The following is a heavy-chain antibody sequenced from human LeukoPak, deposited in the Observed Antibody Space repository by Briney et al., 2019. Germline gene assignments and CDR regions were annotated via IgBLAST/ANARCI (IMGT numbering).Heavy chain of an antibody. CDR2: ISTYNGDT. V-gene: IGHV1-18*01. CDR3: AREGGWAYSDYGGIHY. D-gene: IGHD4-23*01. J-gene: IGHJ4*02. CDR1: GYTFTSYG. Sequence: ASVKVSCKASGYTFTSYGITWVRQAPGQGLEWMGWISTYNGDTKYAENLQGRVTMTTDTSTSTANMEVRSLRSDDTAVYYCAREGGWAYSDYGGIHYWGQGTLVTVSS.